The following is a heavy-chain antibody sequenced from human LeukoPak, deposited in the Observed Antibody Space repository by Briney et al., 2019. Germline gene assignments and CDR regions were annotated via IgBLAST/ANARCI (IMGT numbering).Heavy chain of an antibody. V-gene: IGHV3-21*01. Sequence: PGGSLRLSCAASGFTFSSYGMHWVRQAPGKGLEWVSSISSSSSYIYYADSVKGRFTISRDNAKNSLYLQMNSLRAEDTAVYYCARDRIAAAGTPDYWGQGTLVTVSS. D-gene: IGHD6-13*01. J-gene: IGHJ4*02. CDR1: GFTFSSYG. CDR3: ARDRIAAAGTPDY. CDR2: ISSSSSYI.